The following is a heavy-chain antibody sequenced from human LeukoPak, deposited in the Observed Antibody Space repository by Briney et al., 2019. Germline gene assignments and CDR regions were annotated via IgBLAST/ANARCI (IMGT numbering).Heavy chain of an antibody. CDR2: ISYDGSNK. Sequence: GGSLRLSCAASGFTFSSYGMHWVRQAPGKGLEWVAVISYDGSNKYYADSVRGRSTTSRDNSKNTLYLQMNSLRAEDTAVYCAREAYTAHDYWGQGTLVTVSS. CDR1: GFTFSSYG. D-gene: IGHD5-18*01. V-gene: IGHV3-30*03. J-gene: IGHJ4*02. CDR3: AREAYTAHDY.